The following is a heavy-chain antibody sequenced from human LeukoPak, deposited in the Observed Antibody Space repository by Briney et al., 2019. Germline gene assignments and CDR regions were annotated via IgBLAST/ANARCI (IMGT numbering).Heavy chain of an antibody. V-gene: IGHV3-23*01. CDR1: GFTFSSYA. CDR2: ISGSGDKT. Sequence: GVSLRLSRAASGFTFSSYAMNWVRQAPGKGLEWVSTISGSGDKTHYADSVKGRFTISRDNSKNTLYLQMNSLRAEDTAVYYCAKYLVEAPPPRAFDIWGQGTMVTVSS. CDR3: AKYLVEAPPPRAFDI. D-gene: IGHD1-26*01. J-gene: IGHJ3*02.